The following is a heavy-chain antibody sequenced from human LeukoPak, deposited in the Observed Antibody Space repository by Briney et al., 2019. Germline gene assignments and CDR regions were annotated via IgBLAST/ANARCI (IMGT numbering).Heavy chain of an antibody. J-gene: IGHJ4*02. D-gene: IGHD3-10*01. Sequence: GGSLGLSCAASGFTVSSNYMSWVRRAPGKGLEWVSVIYSGGSTYYADSVKGRFTISRDNSKNTLYLQMNSLRAEDTAVYYRARGKTRGFDYWGQGTLATVSS. CDR2: IYSGGST. CDR3: ARGKTRGFDY. V-gene: IGHV3-53*01. CDR1: GFTVSSNY.